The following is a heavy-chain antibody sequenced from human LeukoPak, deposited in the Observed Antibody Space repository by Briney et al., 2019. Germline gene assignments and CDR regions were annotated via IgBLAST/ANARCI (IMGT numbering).Heavy chain of an antibody. J-gene: IGHJ4*02. Sequence: SGPTLVNPRQTLTLTCTFSGFSLSTSGMRVSWIRQPPGKALEWLARIDWDDDKFYSTSLKTRLTISKDTSKNQVVLTMTNMDPVDTATYYCARMIYGAITDYWGQGTLVTVSS. V-gene: IGHV2-70*04. D-gene: IGHD4/OR15-4a*01. CDR1: GFSLSTSGMR. CDR3: ARMIYGAITDY. CDR2: IDWDDDK.